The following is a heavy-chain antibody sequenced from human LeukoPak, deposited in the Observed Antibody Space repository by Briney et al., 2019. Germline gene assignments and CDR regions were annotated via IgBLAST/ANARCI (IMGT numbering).Heavy chain of an antibody. CDR1: GYIFSSYW. D-gene: IGHD3-22*01. CDR3: ARHQYYYDTRAYYIDY. V-gene: IGHV5-51*01. J-gene: IGHJ4*02. Sequence: GESLKISCEGSGYIFSSYWNGWARQMPGEGLEWMGIIYPGGSDTIYSPPFQGQVTISADKSISTAYVQWNSLRASDTAMYYCARHQYYYDTRAYYIDYWGQGTLVTVSS. CDR2: IYPGGSDT.